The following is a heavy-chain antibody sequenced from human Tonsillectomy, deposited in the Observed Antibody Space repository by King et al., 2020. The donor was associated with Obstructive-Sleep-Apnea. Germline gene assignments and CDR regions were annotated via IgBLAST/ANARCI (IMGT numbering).Heavy chain of an antibody. CDR1: GFTFSSYW. D-gene: IGHD3-10*01. Sequence: VQLVESGGGLVQPGGSLRLSCAASGFTFSSYWMSWVRQAPGKGLEWVANIKQDGSEKYYVDSVKGRFTISRDNAKNSLYQQMNSLRAEDTAVYYCAGTPPITMVRGVISNWFDPWGQGTLVTVSS. CDR2: IKQDGSEK. J-gene: IGHJ5*02. CDR3: AGTPPITMVRGVISNWFDP. V-gene: IGHV3-7*01.